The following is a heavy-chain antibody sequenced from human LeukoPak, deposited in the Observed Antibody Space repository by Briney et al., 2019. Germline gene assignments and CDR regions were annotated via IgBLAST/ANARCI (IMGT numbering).Heavy chain of an antibody. J-gene: IGHJ4*02. CDR1: GGSISSGTYC. CDR2: ICYNGST. CDR3: ARDGGRRGRHSVDY. D-gene: IGHD2-21*01. Sequence: KSSETLSLTCTVSGGSISSGTYCWSWIRQHPGKGLEWIGYICYNGSTYYKPSLKSRLTISVDTSKNQFSLKLSSVTAADTAEYYCARDGGRRGRHSVDYWGQGTLVTVSS. V-gene: IGHV4-31*03.